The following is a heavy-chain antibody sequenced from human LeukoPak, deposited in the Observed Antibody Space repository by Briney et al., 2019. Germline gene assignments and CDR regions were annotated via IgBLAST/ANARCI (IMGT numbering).Heavy chain of an antibody. CDR1: GYTFTSYY. Sequence: ASVKVSCKASGYTFTSYYMHWVRQAPGHGLEWMGIINPSGGSTSYAHKFQGRVTMTRDMSTSTVYMALSSLRSEDTAVYYCASLKGRLGELALDIWGQGTMVTVSS. J-gene: IGHJ3*02. CDR3: ASLKGRLGELALDI. V-gene: IGHV1-46*01. CDR2: INPSGGST. D-gene: IGHD3-16*01.